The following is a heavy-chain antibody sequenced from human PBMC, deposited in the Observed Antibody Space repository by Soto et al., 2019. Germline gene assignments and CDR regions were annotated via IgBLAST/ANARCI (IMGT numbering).Heavy chain of an antibody. CDR1: GFTFSNAW. CDR3: TTAPDEQYPMDY. D-gene: IGHD2-2*01. J-gene: IGHJ4*02. V-gene: IGHV3-15*01. CDR2: IKSKTDGGET. Sequence: GGSLRLSCAASGFTFSNAWMSWVRQAPGKGLEWVGRIKSKTDGGETDYAAPVKGRFTISRDDSKNTLYLQMNSLKTEDTAVYYSTTAPDEQYPMDYWGQGTLVTVSS.